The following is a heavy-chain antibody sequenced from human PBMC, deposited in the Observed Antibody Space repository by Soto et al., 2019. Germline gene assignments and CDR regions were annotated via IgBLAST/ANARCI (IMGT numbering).Heavy chain of an antibody. J-gene: IGHJ4*02. D-gene: IGHD1-26*01. V-gene: IGHV5-51*01. CDR1: GYSFTSYW. CDR3: ARPILRGWELLRFDY. Sequence: GESLKISCKGSGYSFTSYWIGWVRQMPGKGLEWMGIIYPGDSDTRYSPSFQGQVTISADKSISTAYLQWSSLKASDTAMYYCARPILRGWELLRFDYWGQGTLVTVSS. CDR2: IYPGDSDT.